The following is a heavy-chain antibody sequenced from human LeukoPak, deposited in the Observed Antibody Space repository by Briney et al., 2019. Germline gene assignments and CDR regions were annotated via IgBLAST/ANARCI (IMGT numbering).Heavy chain of an antibody. Sequence: SETLSLTCAVYGGSFSGYYWSWIRQPPGKGLEWIGEINHSGSTNYNPSLKSRVTISADTSKNQFSLKLSSVTAADTAVYYCARGYSPVAAGHPSRFDYWGQGTLVTVSS. CDR3: ARGYSPVAAGHPSRFDY. D-gene: IGHD6-13*01. CDR2: INHSGST. V-gene: IGHV4-34*01. CDR1: GGSFSGYY. J-gene: IGHJ4*02.